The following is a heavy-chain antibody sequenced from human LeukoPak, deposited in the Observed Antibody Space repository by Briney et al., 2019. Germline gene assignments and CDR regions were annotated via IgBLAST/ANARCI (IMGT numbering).Heavy chain of an antibody. Sequence: SETLSLTCVVSGGSVSSSKWWSWVRQPPGKGLEWIGQVYHDGGTKYNPSLKSRVPILVDKSKNKFSLQLSSVTAADTAVYYCARLYVDTAMVTEVPLEYYFDYWGQGTLVTVSS. V-gene: IGHV4-4*02. CDR3: ARLYVDTAMVTEVPLEYYFDY. J-gene: IGHJ4*02. CDR1: GGSVSSSKW. D-gene: IGHD5-18*01. CDR2: VYHDGGT.